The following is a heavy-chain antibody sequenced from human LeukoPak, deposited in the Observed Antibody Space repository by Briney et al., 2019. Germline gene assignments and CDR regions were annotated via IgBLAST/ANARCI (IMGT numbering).Heavy chain of an antibody. CDR1: GFTFSDYY. CDR3: ARTGDRGDYFDY. Sequence: KSGGSLRLSCAASGFTFSDYYMSWIRQAPGEGLEWVSYISSSGSTIYYADSVKGRFTISRDNAKNSLYLQMNSLRAEDTAVYYCARTGDRGDYFDYWGQGTLVTVSS. V-gene: IGHV3-11*01. D-gene: IGHD7-27*01. J-gene: IGHJ4*02. CDR2: ISSSGSTI.